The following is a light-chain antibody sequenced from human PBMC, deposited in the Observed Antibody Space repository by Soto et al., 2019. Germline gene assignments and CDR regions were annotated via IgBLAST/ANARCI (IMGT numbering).Light chain of an antibody. J-gene: IGLJ7*01. CDR1: SSNIGAGYD. Sequence: QSVLTQSPSVSGAPGQRVTISCTGSSSNIGAGYDVHWYQQLPGTAPKLLIYGNSNRPSGVPDRFSGSKSGTSASLAITGLQAEDEADYYCQTYDSSLRASVFGGGTQLTVL. CDR2: GNS. V-gene: IGLV1-40*01. CDR3: QTYDSSLRASV.